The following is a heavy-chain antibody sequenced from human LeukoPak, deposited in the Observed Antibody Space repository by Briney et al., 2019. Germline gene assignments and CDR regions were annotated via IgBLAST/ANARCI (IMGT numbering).Heavy chain of an antibody. D-gene: IGHD6-6*01. V-gene: IGHV1-69*05. CDR1: GGTFSSYA. Sequence: SVKVSCKASGGTFSSYAISWVRQAPGQGLEWMGRIIPIFGTANYAQKFQGRVTITTDESTSTACMELSSLRSEDTAVYYCARRRVDGYSISSVAFDIWGQGTMVTVSS. J-gene: IGHJ3*02. CDR2: IIPIFGTA. CDR3: ARRRVDGYSISSVAFDI.